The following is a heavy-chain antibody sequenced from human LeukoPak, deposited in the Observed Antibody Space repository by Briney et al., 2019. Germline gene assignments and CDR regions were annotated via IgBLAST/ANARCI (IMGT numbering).Heavy chain of an antibody. Sequence: PSETLSLTCTVSGGSISSSSYYWGWIRQPPGKGLEWIGSIYYSGSTYYNPFLKSRVTISVDTSKNQFSLKLSSVTAADTAVYYCARLGGSYQLYYFDYWGQGTLVTVSS. D-gene: IGHD1-26*01. CDR3: ARLGGSYQLYYFDY. J-gene: IGHJ4*02. V-gene: IGHV4-39*01. CDR2: IYYSGST. CDR1: GGSISSSSYY.